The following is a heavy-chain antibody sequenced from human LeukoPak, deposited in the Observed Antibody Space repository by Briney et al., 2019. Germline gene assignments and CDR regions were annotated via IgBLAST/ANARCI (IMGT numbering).Heavy chain of an antibody. Sequence: ASVKVSCKASGYTFTGYYMHWVRQAPGQGLEWMGWINPNSGGTNYAQKFQGRVTMTRDTSISTAYMELSRLRSDDTAVYYCARDPHVLLWFREQRNWFDPWGQGTLVTVSS. CDR3: ARDPHVLLWFREQRNWFDP. CDR1: GYTFTGYY. CDR2: INPNSGGT. J-gene: IGHJ5*02. V-gene: IGHV1-2*02. D-gene: IGHD3-10*01.